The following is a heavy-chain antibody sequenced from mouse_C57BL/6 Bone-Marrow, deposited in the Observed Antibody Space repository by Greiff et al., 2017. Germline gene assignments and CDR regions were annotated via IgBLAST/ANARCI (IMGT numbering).Heavy chain of an antibody. CDR1: GYTFTSYW. Sequence: VQLQQPGAELVKPGASVKLSCKASGYTFTSYWMHWVKQRPGQGLEWIGMIHPNSGSTNYNEKFKSKATLTVDKSSSTAYMQRSSLTSEDSAVYYCARWITTVVATRYYFDYWGQGTTLTVSS. D-gene: IGHD1-1*01. CDR3: ARWITTVVATRYYFDY. J-gene: IGHJ2*01. CDR2: IHPNSGST. V-gene: IGHV1-64*01.